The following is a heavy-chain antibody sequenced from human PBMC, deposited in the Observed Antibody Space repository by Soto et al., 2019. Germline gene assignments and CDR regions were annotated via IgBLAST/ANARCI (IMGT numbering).Heavy chain of an antibody. CDR1: GFTFSNYA. CDR3: TNTPRSCYYYMDV. J-gene: IGHJ6*03. Sequence: EVQVLESGGGLVQPGGSLRLSCVASGFTFSNYAMNWVRQAPGKGLEWVSGISGSGSDRYYADSVRGRFTISRDNSNNTLNLQMASLRAEDTALCYCTNTPRSCYYYMDVWGKGTTVNFSS. CDR2: ISGSGSDR. D-gene: IGHD3-10*01. V-gene: IGHV3-23*01.